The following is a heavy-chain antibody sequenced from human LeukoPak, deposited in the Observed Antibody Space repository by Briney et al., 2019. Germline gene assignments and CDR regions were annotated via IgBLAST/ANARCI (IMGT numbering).Heavy chain of an antibody. Sequence: GESLKISCKGSGYSFTSYWIGWVRQMPGKGLEWMGIIYPGDSDTRYSPSFQGQVTISADKSISTAYLQWSSLKASDTAMYYRARRGYCSGGSCYKGYYFDYWGQGTLVTVSS. D-gene: IGHD2-15*01. J-gene: IGHJ4*02. CDR2: IYPGDSDT. V-gene: IGHV5-51*01. CDR1: GYSFTSYW. CDR3: ARRGYCSGGSCYKGYYFDY.